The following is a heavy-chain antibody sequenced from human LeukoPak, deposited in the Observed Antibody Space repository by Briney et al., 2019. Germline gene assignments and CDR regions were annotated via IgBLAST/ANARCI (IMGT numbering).Heavy chain of an antibody. V-gene: IGHV4-59*01. D-gene: IGHD6-13*01. CDR2: IYYSGTT. Sequence: PSETLSLTCTVSGGSISSYYWSWIRQPPGKGLVWIGYIYYSGTTNYNPSLKSRVTISVDTSKNQFSLKLSSVTAADTAVYYCARGVYIAAAQYAYWGQGTLVTVSS. CDR3: ARGVYIAAAQYAY. CDR1: GGSISSYY. J-gene: IGHJ4*02.